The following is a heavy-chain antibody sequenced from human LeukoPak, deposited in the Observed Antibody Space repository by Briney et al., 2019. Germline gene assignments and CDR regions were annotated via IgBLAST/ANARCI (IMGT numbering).Heavy chain of an antibody. D-gene: IGHD4-17*01. Sequence: ASVKVSCKASGGTFSSYAISWVRQAPGQGIEWMGIIHPSGGSTSYAQEFQGRVTMTRDTSTSTVYMELSSLRSEDTAVYYCARAHLHYGDSIHDLDYWGQGTLVTVSS. CDR3: ARAHLHYGDSIHDLDY. CDR2: IHPSGGST. CDR1: GGTFSSYA. J-gene: IGHJ4*02. V-gene: IGHV1-46*01.